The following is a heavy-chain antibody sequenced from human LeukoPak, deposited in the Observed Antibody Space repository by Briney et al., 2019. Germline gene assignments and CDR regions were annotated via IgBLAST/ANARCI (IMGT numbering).Heavy chain of an antibody. CDR2: INGDGSRT. Sequence: GGSLRLSRAASGFTFSSSWMHWVRQSPEKGLVWVARINGDGSRTSFADSVKGRFTISRDNAKNTLFLQMNSLRVEDTAVYYCSRANPSYSSHWGGAFDIWGQGTVVTVSS. CDR3: SRANPSYSSHWGGAFDI. CDR1: GFTFSSSW. J-gene: IGHJ3*02. D-gene: IGHD6-19*01. V-gene: IGHV3-74*01.